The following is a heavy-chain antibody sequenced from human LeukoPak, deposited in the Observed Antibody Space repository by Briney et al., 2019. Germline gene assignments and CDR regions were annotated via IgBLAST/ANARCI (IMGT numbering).Heavy chain of an antibody. D-gene: IGHD6-13*01. V-gene: IGHV1-18*01. CDR2: ISAYNGNT. Sequence: VASVKVSCKASGYTFTSYGISWVRQAPGQGLEWMGWISAYNGNTNYAQKLQGRVTITRDTSISTAYMELSSLRSEDTAVYYCARAGYSSNWPFDNWGQGTLVTVSS. J-gene: IGHJ4*02. CDR1: GYTFTSYG. CDR3: ARAGYSSNWPFDN.